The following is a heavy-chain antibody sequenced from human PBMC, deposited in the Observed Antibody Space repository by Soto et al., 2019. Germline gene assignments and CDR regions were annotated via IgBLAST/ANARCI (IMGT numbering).Heavy chain of an antibody. CDR1: G. CDR2: ISYDGSNK. Sequence: GMRWVSQAQGKGLEWVAVISYDGSNKYYADSVKGRFTISRDNSKNTVSLHMNRLRAEDTALYDCAKDAPRGPSGSFFVFWVQGTPDPVSP. J-gene: IGHJ4*02. CDR3: AKDAPRGPSGSFFVF. V-gene: IGHV3-30*18. D-gene: IGHD3-10*01.